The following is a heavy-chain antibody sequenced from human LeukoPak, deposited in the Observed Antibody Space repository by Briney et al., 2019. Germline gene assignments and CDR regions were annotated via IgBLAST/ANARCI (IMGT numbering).Heavy chain of an antibody. D-gene: IGHD6-19*01. CDR1: GFTFRSYA. CDR2: ISGSGGDT. Sequence: GGSLRLSCAASGFTFRSYAIYWVRQAPGKGLERVSGISGSGGDTYFADSVKGRFTISRDNSKNTVFLLMDSLRAEDTAVYYCAKTTAGYSSGRYPGWPVDYWGQGTLVTVSS. J-gene: IGHJ4*02. V-gene: IGHV3-23*01. CDR3: AKTTAGYSSGRYPGWPVDY.